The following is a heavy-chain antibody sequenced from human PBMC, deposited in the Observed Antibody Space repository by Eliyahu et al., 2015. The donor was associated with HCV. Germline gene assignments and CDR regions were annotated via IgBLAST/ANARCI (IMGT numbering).Heavy chain of an antibody. D-gene: IGHD4-23*01. CDR3: ARDPTVVTPGVDVGGY. Sequence: QVQLVQSGAEVKKPGSSVKVSCKASGGTFSSYAISWVRQAPGQGLEWMGGIIPIFGTANYAQKFQGRVTITADKSTSTAYMELSSLRSEDTAVYYWARDPTVVTPGVDVGGYWGQGTLVTVSS. CDR1: GGTFSSYA. CDR2: IIPIFGTA. J-gene: IGHJ4*02. V-gene: IGHV1-69*06.